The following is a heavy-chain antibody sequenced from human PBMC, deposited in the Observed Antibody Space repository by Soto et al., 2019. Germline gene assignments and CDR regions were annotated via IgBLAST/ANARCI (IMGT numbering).Heavy chain of an antibody. CDR1: GYTFTSYG. D-gene: IGHD1-1*01. V-gene: IGHV1-18*01. J-gene: IGHJ4*02. Sequence: QVHLVHSGAEVKKPGASVKVSCKASGYTFTSYGITWVRQAPGHGLEWMGWISAHNGNTDYAQKLRGRVIVTRDTCKSTACTDIGSLMSGDSAVSYCAIGRYGDYWGQGARVTFFS. CDR3: AIGRYGDY. CDR2: ISAHNGNT.